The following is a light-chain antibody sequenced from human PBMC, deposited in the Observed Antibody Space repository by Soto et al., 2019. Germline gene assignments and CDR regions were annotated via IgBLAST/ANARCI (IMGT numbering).Light chain of an antibody. J-gene: IGLJ1*01. CDR1: SSNIGGNS. CDR3: GSWDTSRSAYV. CDR2: DDN. Sequence: QSVMTQPPSVSAAPGQKVTISCSGSSSNIGGNSVSWYQQLPGTAPKLLIYDDNKRPSGIPDRFSGSKSGTSATLGITGFKTGDEANYYCGSWDTSRSAYVFGTGTKLPVL. V-gene: IGLV1-51*01.